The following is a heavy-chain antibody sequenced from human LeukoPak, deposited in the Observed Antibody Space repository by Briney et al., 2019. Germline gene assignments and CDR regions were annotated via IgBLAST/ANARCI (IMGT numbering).Heavy chain of an antibody. CDR3: ARIREGYYDYVWGSYRYYFDY. CDR1: GGSLSTYY. D-gene: IGHD3-16*02. V-gene: IGHV4-39*07. Sequence: PSETLSLTCTVSGGSLSTYYWGWIRQPPGKGLEWIGSIYYSGSTYYNPSLKSRVTISVDTSKNQFSLKLSSVTAADTAVYYCARIREGYYDYVWGSYRYYFDYWGQGTLVTVSS. CDR2: IYYSGST. J-gene: IGHJ4*02.